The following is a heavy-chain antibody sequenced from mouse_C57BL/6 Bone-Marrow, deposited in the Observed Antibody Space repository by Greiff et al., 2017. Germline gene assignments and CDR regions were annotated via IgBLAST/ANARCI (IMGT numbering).Heavy chain of an antibody. Sequence: QVQLQQPGAELVKPGASVKMSCKASGYTFTSYWITWVKQRPGQGLEWIGDIYPGSGSTNYNEKFKSKATLTVDTSSSTSYMPLSSLTAEDSAVYYGAREGGWLLRGGFAYWGQGTLVTVSA. CDR3: AREGGWLLRGGFAY. CDR2: IYPGSGST. CDR1: GYTFTSYW. V-gene: IGHV1-55*01. D-gene: IGHD2-3*01. J-gene: IGHJ3*01.